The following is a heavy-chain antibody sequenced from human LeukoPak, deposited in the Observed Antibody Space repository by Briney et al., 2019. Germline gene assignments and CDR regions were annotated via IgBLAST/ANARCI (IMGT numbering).Heavy chain of an antibody. CDR2: ISAYNGNT. CDR1: GYTFTGYY. CDR3: ARLYSSGAQFDY. V-gene: IGHV1-18*04. Sequence: GASVKVSCKTSGYTFTGYYMHWVRQAPGQGLEWMGWISAYNGNTNYAQKLQGRVTMTTDTSTSTAYMELRSLRSDDTAVYYCARLYSSGAQFDYWGQGTLVTVSS. D-gene: IGHD6-19*01. J-gene: IGHJ4*02.